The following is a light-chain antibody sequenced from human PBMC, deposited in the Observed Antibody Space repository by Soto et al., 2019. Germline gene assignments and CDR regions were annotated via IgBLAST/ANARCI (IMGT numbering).Light chain of an antibody. CDR1: NSDVGGYNY. J-gene: IGLJ1*01. V-gene: IGLV2-14*03. Sequence: QSLLPQPASVSGSPRHSITIPCTGTNSDVGGYNYVSWYQHHPGKAPKLIIYDVSNRPSGVSIRFSGSKSDNTASLTISGLQPEVEADYHCSSSTTSNTRQIDVVTGTKVTV. CDR3: SSSTTSNTRQID. CDR2: DVS.